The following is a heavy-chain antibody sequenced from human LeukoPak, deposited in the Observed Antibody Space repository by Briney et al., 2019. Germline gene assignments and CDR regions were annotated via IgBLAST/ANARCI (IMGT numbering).Heavy chain of an antibody. Sequence: PSETLSLTCTVSGGSISSGGYYWSWIRQHPGKGLEWIGYIYYSGSTYYNPSLKSRVTISVDASKNQFSLKLSSVTAADTAVYYCATEDIVDNGFDPGGQGTLVSVSS. CDR2: IYYSGST. V-gene: IGHV4-31*03. CDR3: ATEDIVDNGFDP. J-gene: IGHJ5*02. D-gene: IGHD2-15*01. CDR1: GGSISSGGYY.